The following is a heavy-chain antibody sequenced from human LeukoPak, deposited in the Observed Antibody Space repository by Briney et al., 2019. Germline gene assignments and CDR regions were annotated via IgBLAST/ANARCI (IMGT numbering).Heavy chain of an antibody. V-gene: IGHV3-74*01. CDR2: VNTYGTNT. J-gene: IGHJ3*01. Sequence: GGSLRLSCTASGFTLTNNWMPWVRQVPGKGLEWVSRVNTYGTNTNYADSVRGRFTISRDNAKNTLYLQMDSLRAEDSAIYYCAREFSPEDAFDLWGQGTRVTVSS. CDR3: AREFSPEDAFDL. CDR1: GFTLTNNW. D-gene: IGHD1-14*01.